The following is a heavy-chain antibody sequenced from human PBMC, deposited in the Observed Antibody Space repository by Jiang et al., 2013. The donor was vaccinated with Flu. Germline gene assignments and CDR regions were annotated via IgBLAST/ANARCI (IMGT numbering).Heavy chain of an antibody. CDR2: IYTSGST. CDR3: AREADCSSTSCYYYYGMDV. V-gene: IGHV4-4*07. Sequence: CTVSGGSISSYYWSWIRQPAGKGLEWIGRIYTSGSTNYNPSLKSRVTMSVDTSKNQFSLKLSSVTAADTAVYYCAREADCSSTSCYYYYGMDVWGQGTTVTVSS. J-gene: IGHJ6*02. CDR1: GGSISSYY. D-gene: IGHD2-2*01.